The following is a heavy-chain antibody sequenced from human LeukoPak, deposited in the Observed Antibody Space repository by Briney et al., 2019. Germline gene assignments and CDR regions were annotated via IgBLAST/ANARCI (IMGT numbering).Heavy chain of an antibody. J-gene: IGHJ3*02. Sequence: GGSLRLSCAASGFTFSSYAMSWVRQAPGKGLEWVSAISGSGGSTYYADSVKGRFTISRDNSKNTLYLQMNSLRAEDTAVYYCAKVGYYYGSGSYCSLLIDAFDIWGQGTMVTVSS. CDR2: ISGSGGST. D-gene: IGHD3-10*01. V-gene: IGHV3-23*01. CDR3: AKVGYYYGSGSYCSLLIDAFDI. CDR1: GFTFSSYA.